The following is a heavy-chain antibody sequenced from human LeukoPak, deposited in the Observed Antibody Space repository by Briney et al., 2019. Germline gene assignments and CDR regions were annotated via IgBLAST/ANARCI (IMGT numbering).Heavy chain of an antibody. D-gene: IGHD3-10*01. J-gene: IGHJ5*02. V-gene: IGHV4-38-2*02. CDR3: ARAYGSGSTLMFDP. CDR1: GYSISSGYY. Sequence: SETLSLTCTVSGYSISSGYYWGWIRQPPGKGLEWIGSTYHSGSTYYNPSLKSRVTISVDTSKKQFSLKLSSVTAADTAVYYCARAYGSGSTLMFDPWGQGTLVTVSS. CDR2: TYHSGST.